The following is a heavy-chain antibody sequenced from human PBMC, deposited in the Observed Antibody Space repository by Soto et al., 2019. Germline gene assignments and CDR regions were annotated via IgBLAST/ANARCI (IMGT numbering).Heavy chain of an antibody. J-gene: IGHJ6*02. CDR1: GFTFSSYS. CDR3: ARMGSVTTFSWSDYYYGIDV. V-gene: IGHV3-21*01. CDR2: ISSRTNYM. D-gene: IGHD4-17*01. Sequence: EVQLVESGGGLVKPGGSLRLSCAASGFTFSSYSMNWVRQAPGKGLEWVSSISSRTNYMYYADSVKGRFTISRDDAKNSQYLQMPRLSDEDTAVYYCARMGSVTTFSWSDYYYGIDVWGQGTTVTVSS.